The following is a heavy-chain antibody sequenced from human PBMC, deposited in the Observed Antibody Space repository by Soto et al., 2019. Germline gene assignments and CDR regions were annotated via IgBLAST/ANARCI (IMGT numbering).Heavy chain of an antibody. D-gene: IGHD7-27*01. Sequence: PGGSLRLSCAASGFTFSSYSMNWVRQAPGKGLEWVSSISSSSSYIYYADSVKGRFTISRDNAKNSLYLQMNSLRAEDTAVYYCARLTGESYYFDYWGQGTLVTVSS. CDR1: GFTFSSYS. CDR2: ISSSSSYI. CDR3: ARLTGESYYFDY. J-gene: IGHJ4*02. V-gene: IGHV3-21*01.